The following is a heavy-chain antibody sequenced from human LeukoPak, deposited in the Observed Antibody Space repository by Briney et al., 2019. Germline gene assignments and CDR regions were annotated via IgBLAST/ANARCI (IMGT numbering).Heavy chain of an antibody. CDR2: IIPILGIA. CDR3: ARAPETDNWFDP. V-gene: IGHV1-69*04. J-gene: IGHJ5*02. CDR1: GGTFSSYA. Sequence: SVKVSCKASGGTFSSYAISWVRQAPGQGLEWMGRIIPILGIANYAQKFQGRVTITADKSTSTAYMELSSLRSEDTAVYYCARAPETDNWFDPWGQGTLVTVSS.